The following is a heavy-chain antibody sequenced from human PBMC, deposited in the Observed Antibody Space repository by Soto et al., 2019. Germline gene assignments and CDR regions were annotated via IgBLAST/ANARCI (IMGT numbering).Heavy chain of an antibody. D-gene: IGHD3-10*01. CDR3: ARPLLSLDEKMVRDYYYYYGMDV. J-gene: IGHJ6*02. CDR1: GFTFSSYA. Sequence: GGSLRLSCAASGFTFSSYAMHWVRQAPGKGLEWVAVISYDGSNKYYADSVKGRFTISRDNSKNTLYLQMNSLRAEDTAVYYCARPLLSLDEKMVRDYYYYYGMDVWGQGTTVTVSS. CDR2: ISYDGSNK. V-gene: IGHV3-30-3*01.